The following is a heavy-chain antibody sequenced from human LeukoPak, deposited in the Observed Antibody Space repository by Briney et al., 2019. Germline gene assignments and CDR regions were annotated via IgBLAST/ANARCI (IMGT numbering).Heavy chain of an antibody. CDR3: ARVFYDILSPGVGFDI. V-gene: IGHV4-59*01. Sequence: SETLSLTCTVSGGSISSYYWSWIRQPPGKGLEWIGYIYYSGSTNYSPSLKGRVTISVDTSKNQFSLKLSSVTAADTAVYYCARVFYDILSPGVGFDIWGQGTMVTVSS. J-gene: IGHJ3*02. CDR2: IYYSGST. CDR1: GGSISSYY. D-gene: IGHD3-9*01.